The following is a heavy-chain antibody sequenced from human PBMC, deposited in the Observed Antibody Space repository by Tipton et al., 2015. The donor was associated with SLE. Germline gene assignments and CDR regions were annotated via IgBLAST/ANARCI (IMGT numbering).Heavy chain of an antibody. J-gene: IGHJ5*02. Sequence: SLRLSCAASGFTFSSYEMNWVRQAPGKGLEWVSYISSSGSTICYADSVKGRFTISRDNAKNSLYLQMNSLRAEDTAVYYCASGGGDSSGYYPSYNWFDPWGQGTLVTVSS. V-gene: IGHV3-48*03. D-gene: IGHD3-22*01. CDR2: ISSSGSTI. CDR1: GFTFSSYE. CDR3: ASGGGDSSGYYPSYNWFDP.